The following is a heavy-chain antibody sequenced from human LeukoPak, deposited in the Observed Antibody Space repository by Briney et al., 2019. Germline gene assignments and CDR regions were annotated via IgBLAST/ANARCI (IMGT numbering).Heavy chain of an antibody. D-gene: IGHD6-19*01. CDR1: GGSISSYY. V-gene: IGHV4-59*12. CDR2: IYYSGST. J-gene: IGHJ4*02. Sequence: SETLSLTCTVSGGSISSYYWSWIRQPPGKGLEWIGYIYYSGSTNYNPSLKSRATISLDTSKNQFSLKLSSVTAADTAVYYCARENAYSSGPYYFDYWGQGTLVTVSS. CDR3: ARENAYSSGPYYFDY.